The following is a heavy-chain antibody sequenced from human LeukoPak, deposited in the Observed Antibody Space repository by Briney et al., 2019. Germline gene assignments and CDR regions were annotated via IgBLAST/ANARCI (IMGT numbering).Heavy chain of an antibody. CDR2: IIPIFGTA. V-gene: IGHV1-69*05. CDR3: AVTYYDFWSGYPNWFDP. CDR1: GGTFSSYA. J-gene: IGHJ5*02. D-gene: IGHD3-3*01. Sequence: SVKVSCKASGGTFSSYAISWVRQAPGQGLEWMGGIIPIFGTANYAQKFQGRVTITTDESTSTAYMELSSLRSEDTAVYYCAVTYYDFWSGYPNWFDPWGQGTLVTVSS.